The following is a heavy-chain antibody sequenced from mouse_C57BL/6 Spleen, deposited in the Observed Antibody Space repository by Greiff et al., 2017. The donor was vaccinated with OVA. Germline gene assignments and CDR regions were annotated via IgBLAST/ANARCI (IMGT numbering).Heavy chain of an antibody. D-gene: IGHD2-2*01. CDR2: IWSGGST. CDR3: ARIWLRAMDY. CDR1: GFSLTSYG. Sequence: VQLQQSGPGLVQPSQSLSITCTVSGFSLTSYGVHWVRQSPGKGLEWLGVIWSGGSTDYNAAFISRLSISKDNSKSQVFFKMNSLQADDTAIYYCARIWLRAMDYWGQGTSVTVSS. V-gene: IGHV2-2*01. J-gene: IGHJ4*01.